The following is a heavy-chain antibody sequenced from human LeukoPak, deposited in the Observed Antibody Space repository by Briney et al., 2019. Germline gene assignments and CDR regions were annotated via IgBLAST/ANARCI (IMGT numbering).Heavy chain of an antibody. CDR3: ARDLQIAARQGSFFDF. D-gene: IGHD6-6*01. CDR2: ISKNGKTI. CDR1: GFTFSDYY. V-gene: IGHV3-11*01. J-gene: IGHJ4*02. Sequence: GGSLRLSCAASGFTFSDYYMSWIRQAPGKGLEWLSYISKNGKTIYYADSVKGRFTISRDNAKKSVYLQMNSLRAEDTAVYYCARDLQIAARQGSFFDFWGQGTLVTVSS.